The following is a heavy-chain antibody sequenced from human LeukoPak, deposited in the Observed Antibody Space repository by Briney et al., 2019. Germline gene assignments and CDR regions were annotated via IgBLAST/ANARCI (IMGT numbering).Heavy chain of an antibody. CDR3: ASTRPYCSGGSCYSPFDY. Sequence: SETLSLTCTVSGGSISRSSYYWDWIRQSPGKGLEWIGNIYYSGATTYNPSLQSRVTISVDTSKNQFSLKLSSVTAADTAVYYCASTRPYCSGGSCYSPFDYWGQGTLVTVSS. J-gene: IGHJ4*02. CDR2: IYYSGAT. CDR1: GGSISRSSYY. V-gene: IGHV4-39*07. D-gene: IGHD2-15*01.